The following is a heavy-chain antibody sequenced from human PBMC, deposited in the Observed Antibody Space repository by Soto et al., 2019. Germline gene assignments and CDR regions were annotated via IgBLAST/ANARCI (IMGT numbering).Heavy chain of an antibody. J-gene: IGHJ5*02. Sequence: SETLSLTCGVSGDSITSNHWNWIRQPPGRGLEWIGYIYNSGTTKYNPSLKSRVIISVDTSKNQLSLKLSSVTAADTAVYYCARVSMSTVSWGFDPWGQGTLVTVSS. D-gene: IGHD4-4*01. CDR3: ARVSMSTVSWGFDP. V-gene: IGHV4-59*01. CDR1: GDSITSNH. CDR2: IYNSGTT.